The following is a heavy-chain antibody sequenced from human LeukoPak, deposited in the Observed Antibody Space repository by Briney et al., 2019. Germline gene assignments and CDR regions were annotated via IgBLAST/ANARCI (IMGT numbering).Heavy chain of an antibody. CDR1: GGTFSSYA. V-gene: IGHV1-69*13. CDR3: ATAKWDTAMDNFDY. D-gene: IGHD5-18*01. Sequence: GASVKVSCKASGGTFSSYAISWVRQAPGQGLEWMGGIIPIFGTANYAQKFQGRVTITADESTSTAYMELSSLRSEDTAVYYCATAKWDTAMDNFDYWGQGTLVTVSS. CDR2: IIPIFGTA. J-gene: IGHJ4*02.